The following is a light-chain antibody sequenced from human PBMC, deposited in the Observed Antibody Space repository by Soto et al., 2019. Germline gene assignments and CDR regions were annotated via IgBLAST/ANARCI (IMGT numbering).Light chain of an antibody. CDR2: GAS. CDR1: QSVSSSY. J-gene: IGKJ2*01. CDR3: HQYGSSPYT. Sequence: EIVLTQSPGTLSLSPGERATLSCRASQSVSSSYLAWYQQKPGQAPRLLIYGASSRATGIPDRFSGSGSGTDFTLTISRLEPEDFVVYYCHQYGSSPYTFGQGTKLEIK. V-gene: IGKV3-20*01.